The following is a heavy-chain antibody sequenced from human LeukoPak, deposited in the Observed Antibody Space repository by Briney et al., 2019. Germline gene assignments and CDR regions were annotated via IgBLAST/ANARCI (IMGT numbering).Heavy chain of an antibody. CDR1: GFTFSSYA. V-gene: IGHV3-23*01. CDR2: ISGSGGST. J-gene: IGHJ4*02. D-gene: IGHD4-17*01. Sequence: GGSLRLSCAASGFTFSSYAMSWVRQAPGKGLEWVSAISGSGGSTYYADSVKGRFTISRDNSKNTLYLQMNSLRAGDTAVYYCAKDVSRMDGDYPKWYFDYWGQGTLVTVSS. CDR3: AKDVSRMDGDYPKWYFDY.